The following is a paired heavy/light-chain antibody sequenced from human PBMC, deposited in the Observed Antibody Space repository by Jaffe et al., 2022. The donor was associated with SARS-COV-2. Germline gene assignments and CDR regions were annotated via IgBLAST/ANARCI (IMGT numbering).Light chain of an antibody. CDR3: QQYNTYPIT. V-gene: IGKV1-16*01. CDR1: QGISNY. J-gene: IGKJ5*01. Sequence: DIQMTQSPSSLSASVGDTVTITCRASQGISNYLAWFQQKPGKAPKSLIYTASSLQSGVPSRFSGSRSGTDFTLTISTLQPEDFATYYCQQYNTYPITFGQGTRLEIK. CDR2: TAS.
Heavy chain of an antibody. CDR3: ARGLAVALGDLDY. CDR1: GFTFISYA. Sequence: QVQLVESGGGVVQPGRSLRLSCAASGFTFISYAMHWVRQAPGKGLEWVAVISDDGSNKYYADSVKGRFTISRDNSKNTLYLQMNSLRAEDSAVYYCARGLAVALGDLDYWGQGTLVTVSS. CDR2: ISDDGSNK. D-gene: IGHD6-19*01. J-gene: IGHJ4*02. V-gene: IGHV3-30-3*01.